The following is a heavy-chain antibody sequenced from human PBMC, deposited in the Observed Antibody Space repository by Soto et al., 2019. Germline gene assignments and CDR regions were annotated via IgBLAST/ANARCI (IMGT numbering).Heavy chain of an antibody. CDR2: VFHTGNT. V-gene: IGHV4-59*01. J-gene: IGHJ4*02. CDR3: AREQYNWKI. D-gene: IGHD1-20*01. Sequence: SETLSLTCSVSGDSIRSYYWTWIRQPPGKGLQWIGYVFHTGNTNYNPSLKSRVTISEDASKNQVSLRLTSVTAADTDVYFCAREQYNWKIWGQGTLGTVSS. CDR1: GDSIRSYY.